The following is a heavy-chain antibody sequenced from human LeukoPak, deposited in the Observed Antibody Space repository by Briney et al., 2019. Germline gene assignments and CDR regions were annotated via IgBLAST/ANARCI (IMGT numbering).Heavy chain of an antibody. CDR3: ARAGLNNWFDP. CDR1: GGSISSYY. CDR2: IYYSGST. Sequence: SETLSLTCTVSGGSISSYYWSWIRQPPGKGLEWIGYIYYSGSTNYNPSLKSRVTISVDTSKNQFSLKLSSVTAADTAVNYCARAGLNNWFDPWGQGTLVTVSS. V-gene: IGHV4-59*01. J-gene: IGHJ5*02.